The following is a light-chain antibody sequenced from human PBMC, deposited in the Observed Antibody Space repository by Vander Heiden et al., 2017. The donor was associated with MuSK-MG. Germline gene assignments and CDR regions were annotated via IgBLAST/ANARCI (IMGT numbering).Light chain of an antibody. V-gene: IGKV1-39*01. Sequence: DIQMTQSPSSLSASVGDRVTITCRARQSIIRYLNWYQQKPGKAPKLLIYAASSLQSGVPSRFSGSGSGTDFNLIISSLQPEDLATYYCQQSDTTPLTFGGGTKVEIK. CDR1: QSIIRY. CDR2: AAS. CDR3: QQSDTTPLT. J-gene: IGKJ4*01.